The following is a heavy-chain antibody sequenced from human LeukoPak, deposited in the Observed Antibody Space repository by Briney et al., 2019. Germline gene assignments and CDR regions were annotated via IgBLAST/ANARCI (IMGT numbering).Heavy chain of an antibody. CDR1: GYTFTGYY. V-gene: IGHV1-2*02. J-gene: IGHJ5*02. CDR3: ARVGPLYCSSTSCHGHWFDP. D-gene: IGHD2-2*01. CDR2: INPNSGDT. Sequence: ASVKVSCKASGYTFTGYYMHWVRQAPGQGLEWMGWINPNSGDTNYAQKFQGRVTMTRDTSISTAYMELSRLRSDDTAVYYCARVGPLYCSSTSCHGHWFDPWGQGTLVTVSS.